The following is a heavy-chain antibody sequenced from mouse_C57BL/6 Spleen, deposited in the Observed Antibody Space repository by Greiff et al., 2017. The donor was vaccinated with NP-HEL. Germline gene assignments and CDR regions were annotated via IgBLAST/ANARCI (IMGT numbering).Heavy chain of an antibody. J-gene: IGHJ2*01. V-gene: IGHV3-6*01. CDR3: ARGGYGYDYFDY. Sequence: EVQLQESGPGLVKPSQSLSLTCSVTGYSITSGYYWNWIRQFPGNKLEWMGYISYDGSNNYNPSLKNRISITRDTSKNQFFLKLNSVTTEDTATYYCARGGYGYDYFDYWGQGTTLTVSS. CDR2: ISYDGSN. D-gene: IGHD2-2*01. CDR1: GYSITSGYY.